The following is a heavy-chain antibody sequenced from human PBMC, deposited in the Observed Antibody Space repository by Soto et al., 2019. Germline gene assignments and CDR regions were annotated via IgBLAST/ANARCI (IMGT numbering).Heavy chain of an antibody. D-gene: IGHD6-6*01. CDR2: ISYDGSNK. Sequence: GGSLRLSCAASGFTFSSYGMHWVRQAPGKGLEWVAVISYDGSNKYYADSVKGRFTISRDNSKNTLYLQMNSLRAEDTAVYYCAKPRVTYPLVPANYFDYWGQGTLVTVSS. CDR3: AKPRVTYPLVPANYFDY. J-gene: IGHJ4*02. V-gene: IGHV3-30*18. CDR1: GFTFSSYG.